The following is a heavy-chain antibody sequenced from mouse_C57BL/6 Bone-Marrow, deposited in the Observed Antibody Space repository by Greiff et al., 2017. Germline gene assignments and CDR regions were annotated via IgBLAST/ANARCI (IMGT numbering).Heavy chain of an antibody. CDR1: GYTFTSYW. CDR3: ARKITTVVAEGFAY. D-gene: IGHD1-1*01. V-gene: IGHV1-55*01. J-gene: IGHJ3*01. CDR2: IYPGSGST. Sequence: QVHVKQPGAELVKPGASVKMSCKASGYTFTSYWITWVKQRPGQGLEWIGDIYPGSGSTNYNEKFKSKATLTVDTSSSTAYRQLSSLTSEDSAVYYCARKITTVVAEGFAYWGQGTLVTVSA.